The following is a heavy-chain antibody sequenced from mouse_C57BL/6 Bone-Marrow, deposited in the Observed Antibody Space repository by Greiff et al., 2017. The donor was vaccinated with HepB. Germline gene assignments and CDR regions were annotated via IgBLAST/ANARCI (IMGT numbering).Heavy chain of an antibody. CDR1: GYTFTDYY. CDR2: INPNNGGT. J-gene: IGHJ3*01. CDR3: AGGSYSKFAY. Sequence: EVQLQQSGPELVKPGASVKISCKASGYTFTDYYMNWVKQSHGKSLEWIGDINPNNGGTSYNQKFKGKATLTVDKSSSTAYMELRSLTSEDSAVYYCAGGSYSKFAYWGQGTLVTVSA. D-gene: IGHD2-5*01. V-gene: IGHV1-26*01.